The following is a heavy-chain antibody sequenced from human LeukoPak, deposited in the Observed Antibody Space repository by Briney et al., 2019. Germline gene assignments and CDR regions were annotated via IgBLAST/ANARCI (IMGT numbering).Heavy chain of an antibody. V-gene: IGHV4-59*08. D-gene: IGHD2-15*01. J-gene: IGHJ3*02. CDR3: ARMVVAAKENAFDI. CDR1: GGSISNYF. Sequence: SETLSLTCTVSGGSISNYFWSWIRQPPGKGPEWIGYIYYSGTTNYNPSLKSRVTISVDTSKNQFSLKLSSVTAADTAVYYCARMVVAAKENAFDIWGQGTMVTVST. CDR2: IYYSGTT.